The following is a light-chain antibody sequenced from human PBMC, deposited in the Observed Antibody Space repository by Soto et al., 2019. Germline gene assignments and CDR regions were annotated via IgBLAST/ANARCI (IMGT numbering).Light chain of an antibody. V-gene: IGLV1-44*01. J-gene: IGLJ1*01. CDR2: SNN. CDR3: AVWDDSLNGQV. Sequence: QSVLTQPPSASGTPGQRVTISCSGSSSNIGSNTVNWYQQFPGTAPKLLIYSNNQRPSGVPDRFSGSKSGTSASLAISGLQSEDEADYYCAVWDDSLNGQVFGTGTKVTVL. CDR1: SSNIGSNT.